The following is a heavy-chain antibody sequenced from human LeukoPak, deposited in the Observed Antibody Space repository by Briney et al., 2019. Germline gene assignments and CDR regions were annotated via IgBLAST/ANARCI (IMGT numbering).Heavy chain of an antibody. CDR1: GFTFKIYS. J-gene: IGHJ4*02. D-gene: IGHD1-1*01. Sequence: GGPLRLSCAASGFTFKIYSMNWVRQAPGKGLEWVSSISSGSSHMYYADSVKGRFTISRDNAKNSLYLQMNTLRAEDTAVYYCARDDTSVHFFDYWGQGTLVTVSS. CDR3: ARDDTSVHFFDY. V-gene: IGHV3-21*01. CDR2: ISSGSSHM.